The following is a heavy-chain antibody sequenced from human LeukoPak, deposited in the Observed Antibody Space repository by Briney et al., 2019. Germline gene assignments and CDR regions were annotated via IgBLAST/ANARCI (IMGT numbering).Heavy chain of an antibody. CDR2: KYTGGST. Sequence: PGGSLRLSCAASGFTFDDYGMSWVRQAPGKGLEWVSVKYTGGSTYYADSVKGRFTISRDNSKNTLYLQMNSLRAEDTAVYYCATHTAMAPDDAFDIWGQGTMVTVSS. V-gene: IGHV3-66*01. J-gene: IGHJ3*02. CDR3: ATHTAMAPDDAFDI. CDR1: GFTFDDYG. D-gene: IGHD5-18*01.